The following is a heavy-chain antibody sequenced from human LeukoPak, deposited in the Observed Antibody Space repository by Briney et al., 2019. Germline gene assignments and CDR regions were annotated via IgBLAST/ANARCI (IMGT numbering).Heavy chain of an antibody. CDR2: INTNTGNP. D-gene: IGHD3-10*01. V-gene: IGHV7-4-1*02. J-gene: IGHJ5*02. CDR1: GYTFTSYA. CDR3: ARSRSGGPSHRSRFDP. Sequence: GASVKVSCKASGYTFTSYAMNWVRQAPGQGLEWMGWINTNTGNPTYAHGFTGRFVFSLDTSVSTAYLQISSLKAEDTAVYYCARSRSGGPSHRSRFDPWGQGTLVTVSS.